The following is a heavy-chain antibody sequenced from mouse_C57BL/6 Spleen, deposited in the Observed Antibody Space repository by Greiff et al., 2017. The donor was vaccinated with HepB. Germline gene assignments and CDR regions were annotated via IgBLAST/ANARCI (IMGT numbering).Heavy chain of an antibody. CDR1: GYTFTSYW. CDR3: ARGVEYYYAMDY. CDR2: IHPNSGST. D-gene: IGHD1-1*01. Sequence: QVQLQQPGAELVKPGASVKLSCKASGYTFTSYWMHWVKQRPGQGLEWIGMIHPNSGSTNYNEKFKSKATLTVDKSSSTAYMQLSSLTSEDSAVYYCARGVEYYYAMDYWGQGTSVTVSS. V-gene: IGHV1-64*01. J-gene: IGHJ4*01.